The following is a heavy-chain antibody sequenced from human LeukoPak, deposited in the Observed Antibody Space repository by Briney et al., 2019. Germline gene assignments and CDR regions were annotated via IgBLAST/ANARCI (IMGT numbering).Heavy chain of an antibody. Sequence: SGPALVKPTQTLTLTCTFSGFSLSTSGVCVSWIRQPPGNALEWLARIDWDDDKYYSTSLKTRLTISKDTSNNQVVLTMTNMDPVDTATYYCARIWLTRSYYLDYWGQGTLVTVSS. CDR3: ARIWLTRSYYLDY. CDR2: IDWDDDK. CDR1: GFSLSTSGVC. D-gene: IGHD5-12*01. V-gene: IGHV2-70*11. J-gene: IGHJ4*02.